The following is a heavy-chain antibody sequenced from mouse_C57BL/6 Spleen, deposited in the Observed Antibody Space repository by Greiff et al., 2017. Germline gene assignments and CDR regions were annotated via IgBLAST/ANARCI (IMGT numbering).Heavy chain of an antibody. CDR1: GYTFTNYW. J-gene: IGHJ4*01. Sequence: VQLQQSGAELVRPGTSVKMSCKASGYTFTNYWIGWAKQRPGHGLEWIGDIYPGGGYTNYNEKFKGKATLTADKSSSTAYMQFSSLTSEDSAIYYCARESNYAMDTGVKEPQSPSPQ. CDR3: ARESNYAMDT. V-gene: IGHV1-63*01. D-gene: IGHD5-1*01. CDR2: IYPGGGYT.